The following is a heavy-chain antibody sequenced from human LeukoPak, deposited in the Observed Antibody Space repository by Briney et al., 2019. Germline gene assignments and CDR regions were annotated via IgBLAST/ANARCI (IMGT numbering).Heavy chain of an antibody. CDR1: GFSFMGFA. CDR3: AKGSKGYGSGSHDY. J-gene: IGHJ4*02. D-gene: IGHD3-10*01. CDR2: ISGSGGSA. V-gene: IGHV3-23*01. Sequence: GGSPRLSCAASGFSFMGFAMNWVRQAPGEGLQWVSTISGSGGSAFYADSVRGRFIISRDNYNNAVYLQMDSLRVEDTAVYYCAKGSKGYGSGSHDYWGRGTLVTVSS.